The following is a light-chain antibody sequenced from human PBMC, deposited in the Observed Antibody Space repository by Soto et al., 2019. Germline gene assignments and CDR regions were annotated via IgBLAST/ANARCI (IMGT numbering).Light chain of an antibody. Sequence: EIVMTQSPATLSVSPGERATLSCRASQSMGSNLAWYQQKPGQAPRLLIYGASNRATGIPERFSGSGSGTDFTLTISSLEPEDFAVYYCQQYGTSPITFGQGTRLEIK. V-gene: IGKV3-20*01. J-gene: IGKJ5*01. CDR1: QSMGSN. CDR2: GAS. CDR3: QQYGTSPIT.